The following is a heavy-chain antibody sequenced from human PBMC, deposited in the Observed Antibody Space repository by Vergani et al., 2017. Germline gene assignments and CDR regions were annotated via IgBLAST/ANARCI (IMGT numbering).Heavy chain of an antibody. CDR3: AKDLGTSSGGGWFDP. J-gene: IGHJ5*02. Sequence: EVQLEDSGGGLVLPGRSLRLSCVASGFTSAGYAMHWVRQAPGKGLEWVSGISWNSNSIGYADSVKGRFTISRDNAKNSLYLQRNSLRAEDTALYYCAKDLGTSSGGGWFDPWGQGTLVTVSS. CDR1: GFTSAGYA. CDR2: ISWNSNSI. V-gene: IGHV3-9*02. D-gene: IGHD6-6*01.